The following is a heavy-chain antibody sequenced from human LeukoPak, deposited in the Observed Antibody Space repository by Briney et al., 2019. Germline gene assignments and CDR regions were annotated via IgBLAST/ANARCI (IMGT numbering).Heavy chain of an antibody. D-gene: IGHD5-18*01. CDR2: ISTSGNTI. Sequence: GGSLRLSCAASGFSFISYEMNWVRQAPGKGLEWVSCISTSGNTIYYADSVKGRFTVSTDNARNSLFLQLNSLRAEDTAVYYSARDGPGYSFDTWGQGTLVAVSS. V-gene: IGHV3-48*03. CDR1: GFSFISYE. CDR3: ARDGPGYSFDT. J-gene: IGHJ4*02.